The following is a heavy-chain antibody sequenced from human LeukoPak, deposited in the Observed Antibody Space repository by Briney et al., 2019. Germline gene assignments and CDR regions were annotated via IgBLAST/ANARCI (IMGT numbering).Heavy chain of an antibody. Sequence: ASVKVPCKASGYTFTSYDINWARQATGQGLEWMAWMNPNSGNTGYAQKFQGRVTVTRDTSISTAYMELSGLRSEDTAVYYCTRGPICTGGSCFWFDPWGQGTLVSVSS. V-gene: IGHV1-8*01. CDR3: TRGPICTGGSCFWFDP. CDR2: MNPNSGNT. CDR1: GYTFTSYD. D-gene: IGHD2-15*01. J-gene: IGHJ5*02.